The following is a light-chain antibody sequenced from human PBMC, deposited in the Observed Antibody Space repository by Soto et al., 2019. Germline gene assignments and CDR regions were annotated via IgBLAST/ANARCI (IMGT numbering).Light chain of an antibody. CDR3: GTWDNSLLAGF. V-gene: IGLV1-51*01. CDR2: DDN. Sequence: QSVLTQPPSVSAAPGQKVTIFCSGSSSNVGTNDVSWYQQLPGTAPKLLIYDDNKRPSGIPDRFSGSKSGTSATLDITGLQTGDEADYYCGTWDNSLLAGFFGGGTKLTV. CDR1: SSNVGTND. J-gene: IGLJ2*01.